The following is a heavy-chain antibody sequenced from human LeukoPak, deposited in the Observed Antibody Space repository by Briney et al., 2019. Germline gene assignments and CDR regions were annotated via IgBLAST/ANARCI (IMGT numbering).Heavy chain of an antibody. CDR1: GYTFTSYD. Sequence: GASVKVSCKASGYTFTSYDINWVRQATGQGLEWMGWMNPNSGDTGYVQKFQGRANMTRSTSISTAYMELSSLRSEDTAIYYCARGGFGSGSHFDYWGQGTLVTVSS. J-gene: IGHJ4*02. V-gene: IGHV1-8*01. CDR3: ARGGFGSGSHFDY. CDR2: MNPNSGDT. D-gene: IGHD3-10*01.